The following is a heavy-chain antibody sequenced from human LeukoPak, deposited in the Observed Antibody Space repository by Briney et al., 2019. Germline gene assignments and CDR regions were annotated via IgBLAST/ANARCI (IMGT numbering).Heavy chain of an antibody. CDR1: GYTFTAYG. V-gene: IGHV1-18*01. CDR3: ARRPSTAGTKMPPDEGGLDY. CDR2: ISGYNGDT. J-gene: IGHJ4*02. Sequence: ASVKVSCKTFGYTFTAYGVTWVRQAPGQGLEWMAWISGYNGDTRYAQKFQDGATVTIDTSTTTAFMELRSLRSDGTAVYYCARRPSTAGTKMPPDEGGLDYWGQGTLVTVSS. D-gene: IGHD2-21*02.